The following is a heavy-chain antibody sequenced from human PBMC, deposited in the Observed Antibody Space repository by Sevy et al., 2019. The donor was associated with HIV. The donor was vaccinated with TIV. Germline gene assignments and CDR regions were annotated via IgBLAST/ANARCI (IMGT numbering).Heavy chain of an antibody. CDR1: GFTFDDYA. J-gene: IGHJ4*01. V-gene: IGHV3-9*01. Sequence: GGSLRLSSAASGFTFDDYAMHWVRQAPGKGLEWVSGISWNSGSIDYADSVKGRFTISRDNAKNSLYLQMKSLRADDTALYYCARDRDDGYCTNGVCFNFDNWGQGTLVTVSS. CDR2: ISWNSGSI. D-gene: IGHD2-8*01. CDR3: ARDRDDGYCTNGVCFNFDN.